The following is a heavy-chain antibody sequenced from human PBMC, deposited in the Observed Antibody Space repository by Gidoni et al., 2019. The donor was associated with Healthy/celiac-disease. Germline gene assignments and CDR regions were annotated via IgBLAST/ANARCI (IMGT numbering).Heavy chain of an antibody. CDR1: GFSLSTSGVG. D-gene: IGHD6-6*01. V-gene: IGHV2-5*01. J-gene: IGHJ5*02. CDR2: IYWNDDK. CDR3: AHRPRGYSSSSGWFDP. Sequence: QITLKESGPTLVKPAQTLTLTCTFSGFSLSTSGVGVGWIRQPPGQALEWLALIYWNDDKRYSPSLKSRLTITKDTSKNQVVLTMTNMDPVDTATYYCAHRPRGYSSSSGWFDPWGQGTLVTVSS.